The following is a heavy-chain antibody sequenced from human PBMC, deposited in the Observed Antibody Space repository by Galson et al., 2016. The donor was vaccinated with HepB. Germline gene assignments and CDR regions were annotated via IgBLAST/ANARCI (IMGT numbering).Heavy chain of an antibody. CDR2: INSDGSTT. CDR3: AFGQSSAFGTFDV. V-gene: IGHV3-74*01. J-gene: IGHJ3*01. Sequence: SLRLSCAASGFSLNNYWMYWVRQAPGKGPVWVSRINSDGSTTNYADSVKGRFTISRDNAKNALYLQVNNLGVEDTAVYYCAFGQSSAFGTFDVWGQGTMVTVSS. D-gene: IGHD6-6*01. CDR1: GFSLNNYW.